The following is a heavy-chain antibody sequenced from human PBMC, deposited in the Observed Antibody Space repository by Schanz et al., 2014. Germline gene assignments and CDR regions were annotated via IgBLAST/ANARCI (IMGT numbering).Heavy chain of an antibody. V-gene: IGHV1-69*04. CDR3: ATCSGGTCHAKPVLDN. Sequence: QVQLVQSGSEVKKPGASVKVSCKASGYTFPSYGISWVRQAPGQGLEWMGKIIPILGMENYAQKFQGRVTITADISTSTAYMDLTSLRSKDTAIYYCATCSGGTCHAKPVLDNWGQGTLVTVSS. J-gene: IGHJ4*02. CDR2: IIPILGME. D-gene: IGHD2-15*01. CDR1: GYTFPSYG.